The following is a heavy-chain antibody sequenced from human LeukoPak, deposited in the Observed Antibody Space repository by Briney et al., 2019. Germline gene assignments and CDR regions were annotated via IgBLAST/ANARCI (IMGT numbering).Heavy chain of an antibody. J-gene: IGHJ4*02. Sequence: GASVKVSCRASGGTFSNYAINWVRQAPGQGLEWMGGITPIFATPSYAQKFQGRVTITADESTSTAYMELRGLTSEDTAVYYCARWAGSCRITNCYTGFDYWGQGTLVTVSS. CDR2: ITPIFATP. CDR1: GGTFSNYA. CDR3: ARWAGSCRITNCYTGFDY. D-gene: IGHD2-2*02. V-gene: IGHV1-69*13.